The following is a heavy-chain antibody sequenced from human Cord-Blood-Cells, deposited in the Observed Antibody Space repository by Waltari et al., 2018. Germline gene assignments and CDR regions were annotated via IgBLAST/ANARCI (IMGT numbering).Heavy chain of an antibody. J-gene: IGHJ4*02. V-gene: IGHV3-21*01. D-gene: IGHD4-4*01. CDR3: ARSLSHYRFDY. Sequence: EVQLVESGGGLVKPGGSLRLSCAASGFTFSSYSMTWVRQAPGKGLEWVASISSSSSYIYYADSVKGRFTISRDNAKNSLYLQMNSLRAEDTAVYYCARSLSHYRFDYWGQGTLVTVSS. CDR1: GFTFSSYS. CDR2: ISSSSSYI.